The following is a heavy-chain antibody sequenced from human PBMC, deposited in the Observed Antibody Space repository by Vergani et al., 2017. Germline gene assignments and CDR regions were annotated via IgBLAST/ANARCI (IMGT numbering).Heavy chain of an antibody. Sequence: QVQLQESGPGLVKPSQTLSLTCTVSGGSISSGSYYWSWIRQPAGKGLEWIGRIYTSGSTTYNPSLKSRVTMSVDKSKNPFSLKLSSVTAANTAVYYCARDSTGYCSSTSCYSYYYYYMDVWGKGTTVTVSS. J-gene: IGHJ6*03. V-gene: IGHV4-61*02. CDR1: GGSISSGSYY. D-gene: IGHD2-2*02. CDR3: ARDSTGYCSSTSCYSYYYYYMDV. CDR2: IYTSGST.